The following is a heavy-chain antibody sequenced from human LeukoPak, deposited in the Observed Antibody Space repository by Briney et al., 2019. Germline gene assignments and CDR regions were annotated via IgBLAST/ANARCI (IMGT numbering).Heavy chain of an antibody. CDR2: INPNSGGT. D-gene: IGHD1-7*01. CDR3: ARVGITGTTDY. J-gene: IGHJ4*02. CDR1: GYTFTAYY. V-gene: IGHV1-2*02. Sequence: GASVMVSCKASGYTFTAYYMHWVRQAPGQGLEWMGWINPNSGGTKYAQKFRDRVTMTRDTSISTAYMELSRLRSDDTAVYYCARVGITGTTDYWGQGTLVTVSS.